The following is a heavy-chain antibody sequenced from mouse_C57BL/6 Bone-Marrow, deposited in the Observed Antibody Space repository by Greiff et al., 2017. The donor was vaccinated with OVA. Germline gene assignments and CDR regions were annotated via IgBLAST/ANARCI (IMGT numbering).Heavy chain of an antibody. CDR1: GYTFTSYW. Sequence: VQLQQSGAELAKPGASVKLSCKASGYTFTSYWMHWVKQRPGQGLEWIGYINPSSGYTKYNQKFKDKATLTADKTSSTAYMHRSSLTYKESAVYYCVRWYYALDYWGQGTSVTVSS. V-gene: IGHV1-7*01. J-gene: IGHJ4*01. CDR3: VRWYYALDY. CDR2: INPSSGYT.